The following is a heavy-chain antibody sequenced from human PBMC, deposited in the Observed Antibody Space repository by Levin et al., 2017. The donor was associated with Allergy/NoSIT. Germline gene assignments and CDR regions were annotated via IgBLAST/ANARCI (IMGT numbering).Heavy chain of an antibody. CDR2: IKSEKDGGTT. J-gene: IGHJ5*02. Sequence: GESLKISCAASGFTFSNAWMTWVRQAPGKGLEWVGLIKSEKDGGTTDYAAPVKGRFTISRYDSKDTLFLQFNSLKIEDTSVYYCHASSTNYYGENWFDPWGQGTLVTVSS. CDR3: HASSTNYYGENWFDP. D-gene: IGHD3-10*01. CDR1: GFTFSNAW. V-gene: IGHV3-15*07.